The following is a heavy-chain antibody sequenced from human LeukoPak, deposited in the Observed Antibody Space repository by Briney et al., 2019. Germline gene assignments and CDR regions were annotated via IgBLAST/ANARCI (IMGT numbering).Heavy chain of an antibody. CDR2: IWHTGST. Sequence: SQTLSLTCAVSSGSISSDTYSWNWIRQPPGRGLEWIGYIWHTGSTYYTPSLKSRVTISVDRSKNQFSLKLSSVTAADTAVYYCARDIGPWGQGTLVTVSS. CDR3: ARDIGP. V-gene: IGHV4-30-2*01. CDR1: SGSISSDTYS. J-gene: IGHJ5*02. D-gene: IGHD1-26*01.